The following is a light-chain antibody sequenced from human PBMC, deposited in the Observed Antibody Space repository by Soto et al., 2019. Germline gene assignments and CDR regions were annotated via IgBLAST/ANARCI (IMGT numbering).Light chain of an antibody. CDR3: QQYNSYS. V-gene: IGKV1-8*01. CDR2: AAS. CDR1: QGISSY. Sequence: IRMTQSPSSFSASTGDRVTITCRASQGISSYLAWYQQKPGKAPKLLIYAASTLYGGVPSRFSGSGSGTEFTLTISSLQPDDFATYYCQQYNSYSFGQGTKVDIK. J-gene: IGKJ1*01.